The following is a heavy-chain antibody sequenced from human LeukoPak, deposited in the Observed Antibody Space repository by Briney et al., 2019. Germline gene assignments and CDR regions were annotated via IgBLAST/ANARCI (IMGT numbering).Heavy chain of an antibody. CDR3: ESGSRTCYYYYMDV. Sequence: PSETLSLTCTGFWSHIYSRLYYLGGIRQPPGKGLEWIGEINHSGSTNYNPSLKSRVTISVDTSKYQFSLRLSSVAAAVTDVYCCESGSRTCYYYYMDVWGKGTTVTVSS. J-gene: IGHJ6*03. CDR2: INHSGST. D-gene: IGHD2-2*01. CDR1: SHIYSRLYY. V-gene: IGHV4-34*01.